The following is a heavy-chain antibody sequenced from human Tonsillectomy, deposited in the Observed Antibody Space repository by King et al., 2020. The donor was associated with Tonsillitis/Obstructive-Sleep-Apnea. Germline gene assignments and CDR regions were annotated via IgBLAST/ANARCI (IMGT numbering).Heavy chain of an antibody. CDR3: ARNYYDSSGYYPPVDY. CDR1: GGSFSGYY. Sequence: VQLQQWGAGLLKPSETLSLTCAVYGGSFSGYYWSWIRQPPGKGLEWIGEINHSGSTNYNPSLKSRVTISVDTSKNQFSLKLSSVTAADTAVYYCARNYYDSSGYYPPVDYWGQGTLVTVSS. J-gene: IGHJ4*02. CDR2: INHSGST. D-gene: IGHD3-22*01. V-gene: IGHV4-34*01.